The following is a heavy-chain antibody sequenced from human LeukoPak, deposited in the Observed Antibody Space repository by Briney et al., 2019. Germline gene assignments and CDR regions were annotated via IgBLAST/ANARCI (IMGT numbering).Heavy chain of an antibody. J-gene: IGHJ6*03. CDR2: IIPIFGTA. CDR1: GGTFSSYA. CDR3: ARGYRGGGYEHYYYYYYMDV. Sequence: SVKVSCKASGGTFSSYAISWVRQAPGLGLEWMGGIIPIFGTANYAQKFQGRVTITTDESTSTAYMELSSLRSEDTAVYYRARGYRGGGYEHYYYYYYMDVWGKGTTVTVSS. V-gene: IGHV1-69*05. D-gene: IGHD2-15*01.